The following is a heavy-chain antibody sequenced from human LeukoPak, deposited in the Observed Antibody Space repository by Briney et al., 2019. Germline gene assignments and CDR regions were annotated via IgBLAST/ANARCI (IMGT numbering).Heavy chain of an antibody. CDR2: ISGSGGST. Sequence: PGGSLILSCAASGFTFSSYAMSWVRQAPGKGLEWVSVISGSGGSTYYADSVKGRFTISRDNSKNTLYLQMNSLRAEDTAVYYCAKTPSLADGSGSYGDWGQGTLVTVSS. V-gene: IGHV3-23*01. D-gene: IGHD3-10*01. J-gene: IGHJ4*02. CDR1: GFTFSSYA. CDR3: AKTPSLADGSGSYGD.